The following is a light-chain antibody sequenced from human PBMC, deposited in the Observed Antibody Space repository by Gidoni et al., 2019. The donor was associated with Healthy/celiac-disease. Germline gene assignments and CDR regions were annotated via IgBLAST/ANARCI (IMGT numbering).Light chain of an antibody. Sequence: IVLTQSTGTRSLSPGERANLSCRVSESVSSSYVAWYQQKPGQAPKLRIYGASTWATGIPDRFSCSGSGTGFTLTISILEPEHFAFYYCQLYGNSPPRYTFGQGTKLEIK. CDR1: ESVSSSY. CDR3: QLYGNSPPRYT. CDR2: GAS. V-gene: IGKV3-20*01. J-gene: IGKJ2*01.